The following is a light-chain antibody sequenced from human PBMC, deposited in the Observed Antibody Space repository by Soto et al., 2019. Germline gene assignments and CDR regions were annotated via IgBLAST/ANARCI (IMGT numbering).Light chain of an antibody. CDR3: QQYGSSPPYT. J-gene: IGKJ2*01. Sequence: EVVLTQSPGTLSLSTGDRATLSCRASQSVSNNYFAWYQQKPGQAPRLLIFGSSDRATGIPDRFSGSGSGTDFTLTISRLEPEDFAVYYCQQYGSSPPYTFGQGTKLEIK. V-gene: IGKV3-20*01. CDR2: GSS. CDR1: QSVSNNY.